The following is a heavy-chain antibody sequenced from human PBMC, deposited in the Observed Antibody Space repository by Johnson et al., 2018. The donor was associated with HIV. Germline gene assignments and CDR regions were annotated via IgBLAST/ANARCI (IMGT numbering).Heavy chain of an antibody. J-gene: IGHJ3*02. CDR2: ISYDGSNK. V-gene: IGHV3-30*04. Sequence: QVQLVESGGGVVQPGRSLRLSCAASGFTFSSYAMHWVRQAPGKGLEWVALISYDGSNKYYADSVKGRFTISRDNSKNTLYLQMHSLRADDTAVYYCASGEDYGGNYGAFDIWGQGTMVTVSS. CDR1: GFTFSSYA. CDR3: ASGEDYGGNYGAFDI. D-gene: IGHD4-23*01.